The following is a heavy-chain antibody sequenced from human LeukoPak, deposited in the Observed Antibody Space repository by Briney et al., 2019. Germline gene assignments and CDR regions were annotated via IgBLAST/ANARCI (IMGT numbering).Heavy chain of an antibody. D-gene: IGHD6-19*01. V-gene: IGHV4-34*01. CDR1: GGSFSGYY. Sequence: PSETLSLTCAVYGGSFSGYYWSWIRQPPGKGLEWIGEINHSGGTNYNPSLKSRVTISVDKSKNQFSLKLSSVTAADTAVYYCVNPAPGGGWLVSGNFDYWGQGTLVTVSS. CDR2: INHSGGT. CDR3: VNPAPGGGWLVSGNFDY. J-gene: IGHJ4*02.